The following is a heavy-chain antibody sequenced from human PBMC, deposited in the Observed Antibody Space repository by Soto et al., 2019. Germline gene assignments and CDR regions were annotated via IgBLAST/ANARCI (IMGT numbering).Heavy chain of an antibody. CDR3: ARGDVIMVHASLKGDYGMDV. Sequence: QVQLVQSGAEVKKPGASVKVSCKASGYTFTSYDINWVRQATGQGLEWMGWMNPNSGNTGYAQKFQGRVTMTRNTSISTAYMELSSLRSEDTAVYYCARGDVIMVHASLKGDYGMDVWGQGTTVTVSS. CDR1: GYTFTSYD. V-gene: IGHV1-8*01. CDR2: MNPNSGNT. J-gene: IGHJ6*02. D-gene: IGHD2-8*01.